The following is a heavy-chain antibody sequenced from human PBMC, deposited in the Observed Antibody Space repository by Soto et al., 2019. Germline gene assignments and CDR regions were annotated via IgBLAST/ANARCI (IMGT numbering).Heavy chain of an antibody. CDR3: ASHPRDSSGYWYYFDY. V-gene: IGHV3-23*01. CDR1: GFTFSSYA. J-gene: IGHJ4*02. CDR2: VSGSGGRT. D-gene: IGHD3-22*01. Sequence: PGXSLRLSCAASGFTFSSYAMSWGRQAPVKGLEWVSVVSGSGGRTHYADSVKGRFTISRDNAKNSLYLQMNSLRAEDTAVYYCASHPRDSSGYWYYFDYWGQGTLVTVSS.